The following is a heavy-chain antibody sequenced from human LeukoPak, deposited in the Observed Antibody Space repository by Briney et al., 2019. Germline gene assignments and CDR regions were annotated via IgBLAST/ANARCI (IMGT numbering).Heavy chain of an antibody. V-gene: IGHV4-4*07. CDR1: GGSINSFD. CDR2: MYTSGTT. J-gene: IGHJ2*01. CDR3: AKDGGLQQLPRGEDWYFDL. D-gene: IGHD6-13*01. Sequence: PPETLSLTCTVSGGSINSFDWSWIRQPARKGRERIGRMYTSGTTKYNPPLRSRVTMSVDASKNPLPLNMSSVTAADTAVYYCAKDGGLQQLPRGEDWYFDLWGRGSLVTVSS.